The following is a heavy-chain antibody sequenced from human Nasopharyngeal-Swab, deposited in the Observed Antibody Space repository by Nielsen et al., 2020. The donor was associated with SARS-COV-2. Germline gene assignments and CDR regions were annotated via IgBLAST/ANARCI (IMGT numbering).Heavy chain of an antibody. CDR3: AKANVLFWFGQFKNDGFDI. Sequence: GGSLRPSFTASGFSFTNYGMHWVRQAPGKGLEWVAVISYEGSKKFYAESVEGRFTISRDYSKSTLYLQMDSLRTEDTAMYYCAKANVLFWFGQFKNDGFDIWGQGTMVAVSS. V-gene: IGHV3-30*18. J-gene: IGHJ3*02. CDR2: ISYEGSKK. D-gene: IGHD3-10*01. CDR1: GFSFTNYG.